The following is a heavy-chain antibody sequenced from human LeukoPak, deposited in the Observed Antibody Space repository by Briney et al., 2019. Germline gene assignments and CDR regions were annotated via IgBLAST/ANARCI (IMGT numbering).Heavy chain of an antibody. D-gene: IGHD3-3*01. CDR3: AKGSKEVLFTRDHCMDV. V-gene: IGHV3-30*02. J-gene: IGHJ6*03. Sequence: GGSLRLSCAASGFTFSSYGMHWVRQAPGKGLEWVAFIRYDGSNKYYADSVKGRFTISRDNSKNTLYLQMNSLRAEDTAVYYCAKGSKEVLFTRDHCMDVWGKGTTVTISS. CDR1: GFTFSSYG. CDR2: IRYDGSNK.